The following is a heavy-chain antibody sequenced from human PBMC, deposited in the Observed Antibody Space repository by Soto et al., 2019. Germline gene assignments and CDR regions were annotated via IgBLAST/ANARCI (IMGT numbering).Heavy chain of an antibody. Sequence: SETLSLTCTVSGGSISSGGYYWSWIRQHPGKGLEWIGYIYYSGSTYYNPSLKSRVTISVDTSKNRFSLKLSSVTAADTAVYYCARMSGYDYPGVYYYYYYMDVWGKGTTVTVSS. CDR1: GGSISSGGYY. CDR3: ARMSGYDYPGVYYYYYYMDV. J-gene: IGHJ6*03. CDR2: IYYSGST. D-gene: IGHD5-12*01. V-gene: IGHV4-31*03.